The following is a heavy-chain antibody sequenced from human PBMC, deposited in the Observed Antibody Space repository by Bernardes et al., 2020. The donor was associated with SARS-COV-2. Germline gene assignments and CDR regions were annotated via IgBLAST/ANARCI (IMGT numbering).Heavy chain of an antibody. Sequence: ASVKVSCKASGYTFTSYGISWVRQAPGQGLEWMGWISAYSGNTGYAQKFQGRVTMTRNTSISTAYMELSSLRSEDTAVYYCARSKEYDFWSGSPYYFDYWGQGTLVTVSS. D-gene: IGHD3-3*01. J-gene: IGHJ4*02. CDR3: ARSKEYDFWSGSPYYFDY. V-gene: IGHV1-8*02. CDR2: ISAYSGNT. CDR1: GYTFTSYG.